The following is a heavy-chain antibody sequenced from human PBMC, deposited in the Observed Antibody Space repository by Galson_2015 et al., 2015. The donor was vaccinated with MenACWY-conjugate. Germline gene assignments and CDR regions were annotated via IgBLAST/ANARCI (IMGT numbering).Heavy chain of an antibody. D-gene: IGHD4-17*01. Sequence: SVKVSCKASGDSFNTYSFNWIRQAPGQGPEWLGGIIPVFHTTDYAQRFPGRLTITADESTSTVYMELSSLRSDDTAIYYCARPGGDYEQRTFFDYWGQGTLVTVSS. J-gene: IGHJ4*02. CDR3: ARPGGDYEQRTFFDY. CDR2: IIPVFHTT. V-gene: IGHV1-69*13. CDR1: GDSFNTYS.